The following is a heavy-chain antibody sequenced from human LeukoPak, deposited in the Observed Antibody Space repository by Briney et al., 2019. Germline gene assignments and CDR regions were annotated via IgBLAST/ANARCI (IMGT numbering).Heavy chain of an antibody. CDR2: IKQDGSEK. Sequence: GGSLRLSCAASGFTFSSHWMSWVRQAPGKGLEWVANIKQDGSEKYYVDSVKGRFTISRDNSKNTLYLQMNSLRAEDTAVYYCARGPTVTPLDYWGQGTLVTVSS. J-gene: IGHJ4*02. V-gene: IGHV3-7*03. CDR1: GFTFSSHW. CDR3: ARGPTVTPLDY. D-gene: IGHD4-17*01.